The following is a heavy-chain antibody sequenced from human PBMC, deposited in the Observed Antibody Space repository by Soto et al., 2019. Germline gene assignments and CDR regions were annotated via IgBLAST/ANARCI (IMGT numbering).Heavy chain of an antibody. V-gene: IGHV4-31*03. J-gene: IGHJ4*02. D-gene: IGHD2-15*01. CDR2: MFYTGYT. CDR3: ARYDCSGSSCYPFDY. CDR1: GGSISSDGYY. Sequence: PSETLSLTCTVSGGSISSDGYYWGWIRQHPGKGLEWIGYMFYTGYTYYNPSLKSRVSISVDTSKNQFSLKLNSVTAADTAVYYCARYDCSGSSCYPFDYWGQGTLVTVSS.